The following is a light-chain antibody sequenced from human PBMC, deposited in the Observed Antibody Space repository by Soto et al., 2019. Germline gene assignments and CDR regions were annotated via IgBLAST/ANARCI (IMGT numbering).Light chain of an antibody. CDR3: QQRSNSPKT. J-gene: IGKJ4*01. V-gene: IGKV3-11*01. CDR1: QSVSSY. CDR2: DAS. Sequence: EIVLTQSPATLSLSPGERATLSCRASQSVSSYLAWYQQKPGQAPRLLIYDASNRATGIPARFSGSGSGTDFTLTISSLEPEDFAVYCCQQRSNSPKTFGGGTKVEIK.